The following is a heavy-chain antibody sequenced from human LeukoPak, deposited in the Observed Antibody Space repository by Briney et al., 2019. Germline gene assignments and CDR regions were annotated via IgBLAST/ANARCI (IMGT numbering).Heavy chain of an antibody. CDR3: ARLMSIAAAGNLGY. Sequence: PSETLSLTCAVYGGSFSGYYWSWIRQPPGKGLEWIGEINHSGSTNYNPPLKSRVTISVDTSKNQFSLKLSSVTAADTAVYYCARLMSIAAAGNLGYWGQGTLVTVSS. V-gene: IGHV4-34*01. CDR2: INHSGST. CDR1: GGSFSGYY. D-gene: IGHD6-13*01. J-gene: IGHJ4*02.